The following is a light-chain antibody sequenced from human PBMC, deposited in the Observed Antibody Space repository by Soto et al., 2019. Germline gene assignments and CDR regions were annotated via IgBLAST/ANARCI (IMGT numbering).Light chain of an antibody. J-gene: IGLJ1*01. CDR3: QSYDSSLSAYV. CDR1: SSNIGAGYD. Sequence: QSVLAQPPSVSGAPGQKVTISCTGSSSNIGAGYDLHWYQQLPGTAPKLLLYGNNNRPSGVPDRFSGSKSVTSASLAITGLQAEDEADYYCQSYDSSLSAYVFGTGTKLTVL. CDR2: GNN. V-gene: IGLV1-40*01.